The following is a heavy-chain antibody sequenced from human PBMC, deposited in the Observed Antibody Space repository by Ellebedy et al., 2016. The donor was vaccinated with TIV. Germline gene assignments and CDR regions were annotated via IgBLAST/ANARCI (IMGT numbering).Heavy chain of an antibody. CDR1: GYSFTTYW. J-gene: IGHJ4*02. Sequence: GGSLRLSCKGSGYSFTTYWIGWVRQKPGKGLEWMGIIYPEDSDTRYSPSFEGQVTISADKSISTAYLQWSSLKASDTAIFYCARGRGSSWYSYFDYWGQGTLVTVSS. CDR3: ARGRGSSWYSYFDY. V-gene: IGHV5-51*01. CDR2: IYPEDSDT. D-gene: IGHD6-13*01.